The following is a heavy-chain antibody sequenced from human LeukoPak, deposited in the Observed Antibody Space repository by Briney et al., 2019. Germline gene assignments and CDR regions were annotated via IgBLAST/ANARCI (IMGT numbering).Heavy chain of an antibody. CDR2: SASGGTT. CDR3: ASGSDVGGNHYHYYGMDV. D-gene: IGHD1-26*01. Sequence: SASGGTTSYADAVKGRFTISRDNSKNTLYLQMNSLRAEDTAVYYCASGSDVGGNHYHYYGMDVWGQGTTVTVSS. J-gene: IGHJ6*02. V-gene: IGHV3-23*01.